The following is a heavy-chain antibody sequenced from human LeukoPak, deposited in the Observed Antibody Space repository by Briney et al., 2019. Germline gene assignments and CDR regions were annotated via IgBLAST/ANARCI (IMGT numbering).Heavy chain of an antibody. CDR1: GGSISSYY. Sequence: SETLSLTCTVSGGSISSYYWIWIRQPPGMELEWIRYIYYSRSTNYNPSLKSRVTISVDTSKNQFSLKLSSVTAADTAVYYCARVVKDYYDFWSGYYVFDYWGQGTLATVSS. V-gene: IGHV4-59*01. D-gene: IGHD3-3*01. J-gene: IGHJ4*02. CDR3: ARVVKDYYDFWSGYYVFDY. CDR2: IYYSRST.